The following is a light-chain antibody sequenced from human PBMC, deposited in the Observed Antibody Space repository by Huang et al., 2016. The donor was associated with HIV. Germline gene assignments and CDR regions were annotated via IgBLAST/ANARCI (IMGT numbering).Light chain of an antibody. CDR2: GAS. J-gene: IGKJ4*01. Sequence: EIVLTQSPATLSLSPGERATLSCRASQSIINFLAWYQQKPGQAPRLLIYGASNRATGIPARFSGSGSGTDFTLTISSLEPEDFAVYYCQQRGDWPLTFGGGTKVEI. V-gene: IGKV3-11*01. CDR3: QQRGDWPLT. CDR1: QSIINF.